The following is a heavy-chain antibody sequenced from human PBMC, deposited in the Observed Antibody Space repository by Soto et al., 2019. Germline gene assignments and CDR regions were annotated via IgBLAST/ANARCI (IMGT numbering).Heavy chain of an antibody. CDR2: ISYDGSNK. CDR3: AKLPPNYYDSSGPAPRDAFDI. Sequence: PGGSLRLSCAASGFTFSSYGMHWVRQAPGKGLEWVAVISYDGSNKYYADSEKGRFTISRDNSKNTLYLQMNSLRAEDTAVYYCAKLPPNYYDSSGPAPRDAFDIWGQGTMVTVSS. D-gene: IGHD3-22*01. V-gene: IGHV3-30*18. J-gene: IGHJ3*02. CDR1: GFTFSSYG.